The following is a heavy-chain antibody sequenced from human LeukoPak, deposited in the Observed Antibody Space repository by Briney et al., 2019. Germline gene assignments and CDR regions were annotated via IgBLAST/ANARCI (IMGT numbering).Heavy chain of an antibody. Sequence: GGSLRLSCEASGLSIADYTMHWVRQVPGKGLEWVSLISRNGVATKYADSVKGRFTISRDNSKNTLYLQMNSLRAEDTAVYYCAKGGNTGYSSSWYFNYWGQGTLVTVSS. V-gene: IGHV3-43*01. CDR2: ISRNGVAT. CDR3: AKGGNTGYSSSWYFNY. D-gene: IGHD6-13*01. J-gene: IGHJ4*02. CDR1: GLSIADYT.